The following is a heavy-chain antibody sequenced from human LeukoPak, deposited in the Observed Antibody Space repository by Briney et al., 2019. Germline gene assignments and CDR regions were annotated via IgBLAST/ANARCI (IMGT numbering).Heavy chain of an antibody. Sequence: GGSLRLSCAASGFTFDDYGMSWVRQAPGKGLEYVSGINWNGGSTGYADSAKGRFTISRDNAKNSLYLQMNSLGVEDTALYYCARSYSDYWPHDYWGQGTLVTVSS. CDR1: GFTFDDYG. D-gene: IGHD2-8*02. CDR2: INWNGGST. CDR3: ARSYSDYWPHDY. J-gene: IGHJ4*02. V-gene: IGHV3-20*04.